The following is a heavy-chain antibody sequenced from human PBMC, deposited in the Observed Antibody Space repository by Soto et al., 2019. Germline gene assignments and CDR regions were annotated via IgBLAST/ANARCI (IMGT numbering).Heavy chain of an antibody. D-gene: IGHD3-10*01. CDR3: ARGTGSYDY. CDR2: IYNSGST. J-gene: IGHJ4*02. CDR1: GCSISSGGYY. V-gene: IGHV4-31*03. Sequence: SETLSLTCTVSGCSISSGGYYWSWIRQHPGKGLEWIGYIYNSGSTYYNPSLKSRVIISVDTSKNQFSLKLSSVTAADTAVYYCARGTGSYDYWGQGTLVTVSS.